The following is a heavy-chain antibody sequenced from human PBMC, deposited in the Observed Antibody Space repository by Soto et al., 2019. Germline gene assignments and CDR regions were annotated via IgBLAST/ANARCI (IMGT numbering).Heavy chain of an antibody. Sequence: EVQLVESGGGLVQPARSLRLSCAASGFTFDDYAMHWVRQAPGKGLEWVSGISWNSGSIGYADSVKGRFTISRDNAKNSLYLQMNSVRAEDTALYYCAKVINGGSFDYWGQGTLVTVSS. CDR3: AKVINGGSFDY. J-gene: IGHJ4*02. CDR1: GFTFDDYA. D-gene: IGHD2-15*01. CDR2: ISWNSGSI. V-gene: IGHV3-9*01.